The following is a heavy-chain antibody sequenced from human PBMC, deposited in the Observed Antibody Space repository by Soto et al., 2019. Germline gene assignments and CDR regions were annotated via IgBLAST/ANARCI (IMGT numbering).Heavy chain of an antibody. CDR3: AKVVVGATSHSDFDS. CDR2: SAYSGGT. J-gene: IGHJ4*02. V-gene: IGHV4-39*01. Sequence: SETLSLTCTFSCGSIANNNYFWGWIRQPPGKGLEWIGSSAYSGGTYKNPSLKSRLTISVDTSKNQFSLKLTSVTAADTAVYYCAKVVVGATSHSDFDSWGQGTLVTVSS. CDR1: CGSIANNNYF. D-gene: IGHD2-15*01.